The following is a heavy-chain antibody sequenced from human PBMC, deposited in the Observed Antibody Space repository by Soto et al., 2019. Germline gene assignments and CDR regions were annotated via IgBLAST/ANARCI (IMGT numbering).Heavy chain of an antibody. CDR3: ARVSVHPHYCYYGMDV. V-gene: IGHV1-18*01. D-gene: IGHD1-1*01. Sequence: QVQLVQSGAEVKKPGASVKVSCKAPGYTFISYGISWVRQAPGQGLEWMGWISAFNGNTNYAQRLQGRVTVTTDTSTSTAYMELRSLRSDDTAVYYCARVSVHPHYCYYGMDVWGQGTTVTVSS. J-gene: IGHJ6*02. CDR1: GYTFISYG. CDR2: ISAFNGNT.